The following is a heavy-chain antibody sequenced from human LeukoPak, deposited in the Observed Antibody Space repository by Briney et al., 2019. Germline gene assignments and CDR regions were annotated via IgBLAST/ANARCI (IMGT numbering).Heavy chain of an antibody. CDR2: MNPIIGIA. CDR1: GYTFTSYD. J-gene: IGHJ6*04. Sequence: ASVKVSCKAFGYTFTSYDINWVRQATGQGLEWMGWMNPIIGIAGYAQTFQGRVTMTRTTSTSTAYVELSSLRSEDTCVDCGARGRRCSGDDPSLSYYYGMDIWGKGTTVTVSS. CDR3: ARGRRCSGDDPSLSYYYGMDI. V-gene: IGHV1-8*01. D-gene: IGHD5-12*01.